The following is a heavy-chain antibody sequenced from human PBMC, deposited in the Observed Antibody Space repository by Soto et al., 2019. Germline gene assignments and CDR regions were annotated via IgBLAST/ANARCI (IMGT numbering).Heavy chain of an antibody. J-gene: IGHJ4*02. D-gene: IGHD3-10*01. CDR3: ARADRSGSGSYYFDY. Sequence: ALVKVSCKASGYTFTRYGVNWVRQATGQGLEWMGWMNPNTGNTGYAQKLQGRVTMTRNTSMSTAYMELSSLSFEDTAVYYCARADRSGSGSYYFDYWGQGTLVTVSS. CDR2: MNPNTGNT. CDR1: GYTFTRYG. V-gene: IGHV1-8*01.